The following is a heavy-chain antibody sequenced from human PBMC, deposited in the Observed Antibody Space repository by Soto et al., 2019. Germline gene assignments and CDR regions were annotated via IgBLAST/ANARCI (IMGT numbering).Heavy chain of an antibody. Sequence: QVQLVQSGAEVKKPGASVKVSCQASGYTFTSYTLHWVRQAPGQGPEWMGWTNAGNGNKKYSQRFQGRLTITGARSASTAYMELSSLNFEDAGVCYCARGGGWVGDPAFDSWGQGTLVTVSS. CDR1: GYTFTSYT. CDR3: ARGGGWVGDPAFDS. CDR2: TNAGNGNK. V-gene: IGHV1-3*01. J-gene: IGHJ4*02. D-gene: IGHD3-10*01.